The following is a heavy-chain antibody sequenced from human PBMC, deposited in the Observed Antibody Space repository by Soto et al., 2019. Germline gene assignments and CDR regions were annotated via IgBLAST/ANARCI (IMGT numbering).Heavy chain of an antibody. CDR1: GFSLTTDRVG. CDR2: IYWDDSK. V-gene: IGHV2-5*02. J-gene: IGHJ4*02. D-gene: IGHD1-26*01. Sequence: QITLKESGPTLVNPTQTLTLTCTFSGFSLTTDRVGVGWIRQPPGEALEWLAVIYWDDSKTYRPSLESRLTIPKDTSKNQVALTMTNMDSLDTATYYCAHAYGGRSLYWGQGTLVTVSS. CDR3: AHAYGGRSLY.